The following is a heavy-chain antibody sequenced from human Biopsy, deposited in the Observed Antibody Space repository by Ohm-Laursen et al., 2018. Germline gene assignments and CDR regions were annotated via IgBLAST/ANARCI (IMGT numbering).Heavy chain of an antibody. D-gene: IGHD2-21*01. Sequence: SVKVSCKVSGDTFTTSAISWVRQVPGQGLDWMGRIIPILGTVDYGQNFQGRVTIRADTSTTFLELTSLRYDDTAVYYCARVALPLYLDNWGQGTRVTVSS. V-gene: IGHV1-69*04. CDR3: ARVALPLYLDN. CDR1: GDTFTTSA. J-gene: IGHJ4*02. CDR2: IIPILGTV.